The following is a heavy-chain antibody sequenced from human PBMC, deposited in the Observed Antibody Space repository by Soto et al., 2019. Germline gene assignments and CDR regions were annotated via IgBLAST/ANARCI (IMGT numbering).Heavy chain of an antibody. V-gene: IGHV4-30-4*01. D-gene: IGHD6-19*01. CDR1: GGSISSGDCY. CDR3: ARVRVVSDYGMDV. J-gene: IGHJ6*02. Sequence: PWETLSLTCTVSGGSISSGDCYWSWIRQPPGKGLEWIGYIYYSGSTYYNPSLKSRVTISVDTSKNQFSLKLSSVTAADTAVYYCARVRVVSDYGMDVWGQGTTVTVSS. CDR2: IYYSGST.